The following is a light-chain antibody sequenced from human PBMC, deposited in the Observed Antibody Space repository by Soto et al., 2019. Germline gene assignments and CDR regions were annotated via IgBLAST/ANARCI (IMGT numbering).Light chain of an antibody. Sequence: QSVLTQPPSVSEAPGQRVTISCTGSSSNIGAGYEAHWYQPVPGTAPKLLISENNNRPSGGPDRFSGSKSGTSASLAITGLQAEDEAEYYCQSYDSSLSGYVFGTGTKLTVL. J-gene: IGLJ1*01. CDR1: SSNIGAGYE. V-gene: IGLV1-40*01. CDR2: ENN. CDR3: QSYDSSLSGYV.